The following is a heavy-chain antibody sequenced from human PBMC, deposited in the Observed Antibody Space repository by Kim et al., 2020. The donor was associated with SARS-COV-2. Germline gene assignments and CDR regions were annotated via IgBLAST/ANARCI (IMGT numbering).Heavy chain of an antibody. CDR1: GFTFSSYA. J-gene: IGHJ3*02. CDR2: ISGSGGST. CDR3: AKIGVWGSYRLHDAFDI. V-gene: IGHV3-23*01. Sequence: GGSLRLSCAASGFTFSSYAMSWVRQAPGKGLEWVSAISGSGGSTYYADSVKGRFTISRDNSKNTLYLQMNSLRAEDTAVYYCAKIGVWGSYRLHDAFDIWGQGTMVTVSS. D-gene: IGHD3-16*02.